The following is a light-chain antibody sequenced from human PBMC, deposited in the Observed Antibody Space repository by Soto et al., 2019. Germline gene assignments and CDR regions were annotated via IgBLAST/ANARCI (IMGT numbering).Light chain of an antibody. V-gene: IGKV3-15*01. CDR3: QHYYNWPRT. Sequence: IVWTQSPGTLSLSPGEGATLSCRASESVDFHLAWYQHKPGQPPRLLIYGASTRATGIPGRFSGSGSGTEFTLTISSLQSEDFAVYYCQHYYNWPRTFGQGTKVDIK. CDR1: ESVDFH. J-gene: IGKJ1*01. CDR2: GAS.